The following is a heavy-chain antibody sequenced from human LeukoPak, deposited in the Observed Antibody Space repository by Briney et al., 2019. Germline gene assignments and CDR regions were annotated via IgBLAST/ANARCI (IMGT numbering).Heavy chain of an antibody. Sequence: SETLSLTCTVSGGSISSYYWSWIRQPPGKGLEWIGYIYYSGSTNYNPSLKSRVTISVDTSKNQSSPKLSSVTAADTAVYYCAREGGYSYGYHYWGQGTLVTVSS. CDR1: GGSISSYY. D-gene: IGHD5-18*01. CDR2: IYYSGST. V-gene: IGHV4-59*01. CDR3: AREGGYSYGYHY. J-gene: IGHJ4*02.